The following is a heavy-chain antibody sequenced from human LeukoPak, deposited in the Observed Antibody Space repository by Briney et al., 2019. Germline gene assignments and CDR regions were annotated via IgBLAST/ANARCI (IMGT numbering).Heavy chain of an antibody. CDR3: AKFKGWYYYMDV. Sequence: GGSLRLSCAVSGFTVSTYYMTWVRQAPGKGLEWVSVIYRSGGTYYADSVKGRFTISRDNSKNTLYLQMNSLRAEDTAVYYCAKFKGWYYYMDVWGKGTTVTISS. CDR1: GFTVSTYY. CDR2: IYRSGGT. J-gene: IGHJ6*03. V-gene: IGHV3-53*01.